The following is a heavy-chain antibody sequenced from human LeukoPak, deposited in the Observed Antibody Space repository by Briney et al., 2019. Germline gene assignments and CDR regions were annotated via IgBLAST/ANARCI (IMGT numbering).Heavy chain of an antibody. Sequence: SETLSLTCSVSGDSITSYYWNWIRQPPGKALEWIGYMYYSGSTNYNPSLKSRVTISVDTSKNQFSLKLSSVTAADTAVYYCARDGRSTYDSSGINWFDPWGQGTLVTVSS. CDR3: ARDGRSTYDSSGINWFDP. CDR2: MYYSGST. V-gene: IGHV4-59*12. D-gene: IGHD3-22*01. CDR1: GDSITSYY. J-gene: IGHJ5*02.